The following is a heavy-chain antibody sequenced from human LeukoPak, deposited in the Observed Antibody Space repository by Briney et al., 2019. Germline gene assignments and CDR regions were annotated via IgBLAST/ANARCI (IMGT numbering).Heavy chain of an antibody. CDR3: AKQNRIAAADHGAY. CDR2: ISGSGGST. Sequence: GGSLRLSYAAYGFTFSSYAMSWVRQAPGKGLEWVSAISGSGGSTYYADSVKGRFTISRDNSKNTLYLQMNSLRAEDTAVYYCAKQNRIAAADHGAYWGQGTLVTVSS. J-gene: IGHJ4*02. CDR1: GFTFSSYA. D-gene: IGHD6-13*01. V-gene: IGHV3-23*01.